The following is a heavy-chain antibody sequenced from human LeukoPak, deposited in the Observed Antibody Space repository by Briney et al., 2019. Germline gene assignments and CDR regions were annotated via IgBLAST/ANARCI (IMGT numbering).Heavy chain of an antibody. J-gene: IGHJ6*02. V-gene: IGHV3-33*01. CDR3: ASSLGYSSSWYNGMDV. Sequence: PGGSLRLSCAASGFTFSSYGMHWVRQAPGKGLEWVAVIWYDGSNKYYADSVKGRFTISRDNSKNTLYLQMNSLRAEDTAVYYCASSLGYSSSWYNGMDVWGQGTTVTVSS. CDR2: IWYDGSNK. CDR1: GFTFSSYG. D-gene: IGHD6-13*01.